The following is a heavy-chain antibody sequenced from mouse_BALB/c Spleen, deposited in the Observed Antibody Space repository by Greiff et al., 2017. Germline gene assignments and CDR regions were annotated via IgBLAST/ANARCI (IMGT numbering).Heavy chain of an antibody. CDR3: ASRNFLFAY. CDR2: INPNNGGT. CDR1: GYTFTDYN. D-gene: IGHD2-1*01. J-gene: IGHJ3*01. Sequence: VQLQQSGPELVKPGASVKIPCKASGYTFTDYNMDWVKQSHGKSLEWIGDINPNNGGTIYNQKFKGKATLTVDKSSSTAYMELRSLTSEDTAVYYCASRNFLFAYWGQGTLVTVSA. V-gene: IGHV1-18*01.